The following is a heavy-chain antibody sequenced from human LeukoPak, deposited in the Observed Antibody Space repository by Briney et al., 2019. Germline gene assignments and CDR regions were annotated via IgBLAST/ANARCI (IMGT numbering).Heavy chain of an antibody. CDR3: AKDQNYYDSSGYYFAFDY. V-gene: IGHV3-23*01. D-gene: IGHD3-22*01. J-gene: IGHJ4*02. CDR2: ISGSGGST. CDR1: GFTFSSYA. Sequence: QSGGPLRLSCAASGFTFSSYAMSGVRQAPGKGLEWVSAISGSGGSTYYADSVKGRFTISRDNSKNTLYLQMNSLRAEDTAVHYCAKDQNYYDSSGYYFAFDYWGQGTLVTVSS.